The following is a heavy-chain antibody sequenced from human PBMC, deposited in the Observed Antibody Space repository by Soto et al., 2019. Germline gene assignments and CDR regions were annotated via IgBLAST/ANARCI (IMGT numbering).Heavy chain of an antibody. CDR3: ATVATNSYNWLDP. V-gene: IGHV3-7*01. CDR1: GFTFSAYW. J-gene: IGHJ5*02. Sequence: GGSLRLSCAASGFTFSAYWMSWVRQAPGKGLEWVANIKQDGNEKNYVDSVNGRFIISRDNAKNTLFLQMNSLRVEDTAVYCCATVATNSYNWLDPWGQGTLVTVSS. D-gene: IGHD5-12*01. CDR2: IKQDGNEK.